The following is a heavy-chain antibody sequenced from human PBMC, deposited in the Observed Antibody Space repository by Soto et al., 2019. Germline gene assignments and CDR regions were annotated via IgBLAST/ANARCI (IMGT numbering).Heavy chain of an antibody. D-gene: IGHD6-19*01. CDR1: VGSFSSYP. V-gene: IGHV1-69*13. Sequence: SVKVSCKACVGSFSSYPISWVRQAPGQGLEWMGGIIPIFGTANYAQKFQVRVTITADESTSTAYMELSSLRSEDTVVYSCASHPRRQWLDFYYWGQGTLVTVSS. J-gene: IGHJ4*02. CDR3: ASHPRRQWLDFYY. CDR2: IIPIFGTA.